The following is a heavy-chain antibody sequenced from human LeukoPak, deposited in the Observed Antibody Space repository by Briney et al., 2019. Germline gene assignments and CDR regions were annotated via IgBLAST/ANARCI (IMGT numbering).Heavy chain of an antibody. V-gene: IGHV3-23*01. CDR2: ISGSGGST. CDR1: GFTFSSYS. D-gene: IGHD3-3*01. CDR3: AKDPRVTDFWSGFIEYYFDY. Sequence: GGSLKLSCAASGFTFSSYSMSWVRQAPGKGLEWVSAISGSGGSTYYADSVKGRFTISRDNSKNTLYLQMNSLRAEDTAVYYCAKDPRVTDFWSGFIEYYFDYWGQGTLVTVSS. J-gene: IGHJ4*02.